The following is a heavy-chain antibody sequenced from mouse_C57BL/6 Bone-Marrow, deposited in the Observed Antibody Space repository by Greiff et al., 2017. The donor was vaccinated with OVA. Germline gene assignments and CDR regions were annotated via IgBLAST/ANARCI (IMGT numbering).Heavy chain of an antibody. V-gene: IGHV1-64*01. CDR2: IHPNSGST. CDR3: AREGLGRRFAY. J-gene: IGHJ3*01. D-gene: IGHD4-1*01. Sequence: QVQLQQPGAELVKPGASVKLSCKASGYTFTSYWMHWVKQRPGQGLEWIGMIHPNSGSTNYNEKFKSKATLTVDKSSSTAYMQLSSLTSEDSAVYYCAREGLGRRFAYWGQGTLVTVSA. CDR1: GYTFTSYW.